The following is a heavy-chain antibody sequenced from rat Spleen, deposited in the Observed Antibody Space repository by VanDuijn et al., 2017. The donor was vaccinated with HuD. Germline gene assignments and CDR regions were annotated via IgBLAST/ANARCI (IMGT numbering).Heavy chain of an antibody. CDR1: GFSLTNNS. V-gene: IGHV2-45*01. Sequence: QVQLKESGPGLVQPSQTLSLTCTVSGFSLTNNSVSWIRQPPGKGLEWVGVMWRSGSTEYNSALKSRLSISRDTSKNHIFLKMNSLQSEDTTTYYCARAPGNGYVMDAWGQGASVTVSS. J-gene: IGHJ4*01. CDR3: ARAPGNGYVMDA. D-gene: IGHD5-1*01. CDR2: MWRSGST.